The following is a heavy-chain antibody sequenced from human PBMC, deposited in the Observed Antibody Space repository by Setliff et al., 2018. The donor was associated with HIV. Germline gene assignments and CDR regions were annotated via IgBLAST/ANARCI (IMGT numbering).Heavy chain of an antibody. CDR2: INWNGGST. CDR3: ARDRGYGDY. Sequence: PGGSLRLSSVSSGITASGIYMTWVRQAPGKGLEWVSGINWNGGSTGYVDSVKGRFTISRDNAKNSLYLQMNSLRAEDTAVYYCARDRGYGDYWGQGTLVTVSS. D-gene: IGHD5-12*01. V-gene: IGHV3-20*04. CDR1: GITASGIY. J-gene: IGHJ4*02.